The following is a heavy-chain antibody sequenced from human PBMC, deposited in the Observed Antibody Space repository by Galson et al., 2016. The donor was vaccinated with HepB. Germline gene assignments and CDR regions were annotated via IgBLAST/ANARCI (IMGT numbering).Heavy chain of an antibody. J-gene: IGHJ4*02. CDR3: AIGATGATWRN. Sequence: SLRLSCAASGFIVNHNYMHWVRQAPGRGLEWVSVIYTGTASFYADSVKGRFTISRDNSQDTVYLEMKSVRVEDTAIYYCAIGATGATWRNWGQGTLVTVSS. V-gene: IGHV3-53*01. CDR2: IYTGTAS. CDR1: GFIVNHNY. D-gene: IGHD1-1*01.